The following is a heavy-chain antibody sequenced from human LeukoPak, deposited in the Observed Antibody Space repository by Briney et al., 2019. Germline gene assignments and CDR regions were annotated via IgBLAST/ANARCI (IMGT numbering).Heavy chain of an antibody. Sequence: SETLSLTCAVYGASFSGYYWSWIRQPPGKGLEWIGEINHSGSTNYNPSLKSRVTISVDTSKNQFSLKLSSVTAADTAVYYCARVKRGGSNWFDPWGQGTLVTVSS. CDR3: ARVKRGGSNWFDP. D-gene: IGHD3-16*01. CDR2: INHSGST. V-gene: IGHV4-34*01. J-gene: IGHJ5*02. CDR1: GASFSGYY.